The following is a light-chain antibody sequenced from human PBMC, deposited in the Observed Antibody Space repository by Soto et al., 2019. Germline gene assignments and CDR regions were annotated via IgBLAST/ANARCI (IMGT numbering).Light chain of an antibody. CDR1: QNVSYSSNNKNL. CDR3: QQYYSPPRYT. J-gene: IGKJ2*01. V-gene: IGKV4-1*01. Sequence: DIVMTQSPEYLAVSMGERATINCKTRQNVSYSSNNKNLIAWYQQKPGQPPKLLIYWASTRESGVPDRFSGSGSGRDFTLTISSLQAEDVAVYYCQQYYSPPRYTFGQGTRLEIK. CDR2: WAS.